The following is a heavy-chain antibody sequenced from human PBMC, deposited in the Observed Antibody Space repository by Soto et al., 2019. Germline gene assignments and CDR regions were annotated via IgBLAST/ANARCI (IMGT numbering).Heavy chain of an antibody. CDR2: AGPSGSST. D-gene: IGHD3-22*01. CDR1: GFTFGSYA. J-gene: IGHJ4*02. Sequence: GGSLRLSCAASGFTFGSYAMSWVRLAPGKGLEWVSVAGPSGSSTFYADSVRGRFTISRDNVENTLYLQMNSLRAADTALYFCARTYYYDSTGYYRTFDYRGQGTLVTVSS. CDR3: ARTYYYDSTGYYRTFDY. V-gene: IGHV3-23*01.